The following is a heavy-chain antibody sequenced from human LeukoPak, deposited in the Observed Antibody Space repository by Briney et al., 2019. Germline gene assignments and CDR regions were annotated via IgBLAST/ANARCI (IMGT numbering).Heavy chain of an antibody. Sequence: ASVKVSCKASGYTFTSYGISWVRQAPGQGLEWMGWISAYNGNTNYAQKLQGRVTMTTDTSTSTAYIELRSLRSDDTAVYYCARVVYSSSWYDDYWGQGALVTVSS. CDR2: ISAYNGNT. D-gene: IGHD6-13*01. V-gene: IGHV1-18*01. J-gene: IGHJ4*02. CDR1: GYTFTSYG. CDR3: ARVVYSSSWYDDY.